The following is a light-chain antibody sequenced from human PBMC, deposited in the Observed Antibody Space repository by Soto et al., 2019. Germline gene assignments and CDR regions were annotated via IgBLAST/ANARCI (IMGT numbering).Light chain of an antibody. Sequence: QPVLTQPPSASASLGASVKLTCTLISGHNSYAIAWHQQQPEKGPRYLMKLNSDGSQRKGDGIPDRFSGSSSGAERYLTISSLQSEDEADYYCQTWSTDIRVFGGGTKLTVL. CDR2: LNSDGSQ. CDR1: SGHNSYA. V-gene: IGLV4-69*01. CDR3: QTWSTDIRV. J-gene: IGLJ3*02.